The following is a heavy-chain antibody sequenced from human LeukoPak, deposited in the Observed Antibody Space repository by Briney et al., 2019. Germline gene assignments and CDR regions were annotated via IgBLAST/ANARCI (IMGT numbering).Heavy chain of an antibody. D-gene: IGHD2-2*01. CDR3: ARDGGYCSSTSCYEGHWFDP. J-gene: IGHJ5*02. CDR2: INPNSVGT. Sequence: ASVKVSCKASGYTFTGYYMHWERQAPGQGLEWIGSINPNSVGTNYAQKFQGRVTMTRDTSISTAYMELSRLRSDDTAVYYCARDGGYCSSTSCYEGHWFDPWGQGTLVTVSS. CDR1: GYTFTGYY. V-gene: IGHV1-2*02.